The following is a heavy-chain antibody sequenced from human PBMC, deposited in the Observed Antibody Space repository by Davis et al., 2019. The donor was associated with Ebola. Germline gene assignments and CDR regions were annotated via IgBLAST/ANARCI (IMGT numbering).Heavy chain of an antibody. Sequence: GGSLRLSCAASGFTFDDYAMHWVRQPPGKGLEWVSGISWNSVNIAYADSVKGRFTISRDNAKNSLYLQMKALTAEDTAVYYCARFDKSFDHWGQGVLVTVTS. V-gene: IGHV3-9*01. J-gene: IGHJ4*02. D-gene: IGHD5-24*01. CDR1: GFTFDDYA. CDR2: ISWNSVNI. CDR3: ARFDKSFDH.